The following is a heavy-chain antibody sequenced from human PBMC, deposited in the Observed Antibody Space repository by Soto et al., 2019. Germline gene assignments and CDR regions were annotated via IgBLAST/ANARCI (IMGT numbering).Heavy chain of an antibody. J-gene: IGHJ4*02. CDR3: AISRYSSSWYYFDY. V-gene: IGHV3-23*01. CDR2: ISGRGDNT. CDR1: GFTFSSYA. Sequence: GGSLRLSCAASGFTFSSYAMSWVRQAPGKGLEWVSAISGRGDNTYYADSVKGRFTISRDNSKNTLYLQMNSLRAEDTAVYYCAISRYSSSWYYFDYWGQGTLVTVSS. D-gene: IGHD6-13*01.